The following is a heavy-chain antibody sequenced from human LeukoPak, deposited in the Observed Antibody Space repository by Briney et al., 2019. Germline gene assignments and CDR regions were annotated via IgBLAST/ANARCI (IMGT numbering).Heavy chain of an antibody. CDR2: ISGSGGST. D-gene: IGHD1-26*01. CDR3: AKDSGIVGATFFGYFDY. J-gene: IGHJ4*02. Sequence: GGSLRLSCAASGFTFSTYVVNWVRQAPGKGLEWVSTISGSGGSTYYADSVKGRFTISRDNSKNALYLQMNSLRAEDTAVYYCAKDSGIVGATFFGYFDYWGQGTLVTVSS. V-gene: IGHV3-23*01. CDR1: GFTFSTYV.